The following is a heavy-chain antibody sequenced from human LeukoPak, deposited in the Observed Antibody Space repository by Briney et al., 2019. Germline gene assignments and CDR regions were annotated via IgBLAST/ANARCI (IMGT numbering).Heavy chain of an antibody. V-gene: IGHV3-48*04. D-gene: IGHD1-1*01. J-gene: IGHJ4*02. Sequence: SGGSLRLSCTVSEFTFSSYSMNWVRQAPGKGLEWVSYISSGGSTIYYADSVKGRFTISRDNAKNSLYLQMNSLRAEDTAVYYCARDQLSYWGQGTLVTVSS. CDR3: ARDQLSY. CDR2: ISSGGSTI. CDR1: EFTFSSYS.